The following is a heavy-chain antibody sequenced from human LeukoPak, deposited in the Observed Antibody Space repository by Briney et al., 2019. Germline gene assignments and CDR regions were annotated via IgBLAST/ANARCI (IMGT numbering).Heavy chain of an antibody. D-gene: IGHD1-26*01. CDR2: IDSDGSST. CDR3: ASSTYSGSHWDAFDI. CDR1: GFTFSSYW. Sequence: GGSLRLSCAASGFTFSSYWMHWVRHAPGKGLVWVSRIDSDGSSTTYADSVKGRFTTSRDNAKNTLYLQMNSLRAEDTAVYYCASSTYSGSHWDAFDIWGQGTMVTVSS. J-gene: IGHJ3*02. V-gene: IGHV3-74*03.